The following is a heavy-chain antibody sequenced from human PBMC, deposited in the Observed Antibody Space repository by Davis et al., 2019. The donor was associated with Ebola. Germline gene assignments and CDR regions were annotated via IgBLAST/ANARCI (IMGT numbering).Heavy chain of an antibody. CDR1: GFTFSDYY. CDR3: TRDLELSGGMDV. D-gene: IGHD1-14*01. Sequence: GESLKISCAASGFTFSDYYMSWIRQAPGKGLEWVSSISSSSTYIYYADSVKGRFTISRDNAKNSLYLQMNSLRAEDTAVYYCTRDLELSGGMDVWGQGTTVTVSS. J-gene: IGHJ6*02. V-gene: IGHV3-11*06. CDR2: ISSSSTYI.